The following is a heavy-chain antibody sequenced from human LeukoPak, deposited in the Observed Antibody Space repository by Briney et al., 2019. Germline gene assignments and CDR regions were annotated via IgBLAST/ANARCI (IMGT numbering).Heavy chain of an antibody. CDR2: ISSSSSYI. D-gene: IGHD6-6*01. J-gene: IGHJ4*02. CDR1: GFTFSSYS. V-gene: IGHV3-21*01. CDR3: ARDGSSSSFFDY. Sequence: ETGGSLRLSCAASGFTFSSYSMNWVRQAPGKGLEWVSSISSSSSYIYYADSVKGRFTISRDNAKNSLYLQMNSLRAEDTAVYYCARDGSSSSFFDYWGQGTLVTVSS.